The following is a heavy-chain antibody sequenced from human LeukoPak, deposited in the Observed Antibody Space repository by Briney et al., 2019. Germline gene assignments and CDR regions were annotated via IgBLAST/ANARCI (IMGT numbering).Heavy chain of an antibody. CDR1: GGSISGYY. CDR3: ARQNYYDSSGAFDY. D-gene: IGHD3-22*01. V-gene: IGHV4-59*08. J-gene: IGHJ4*02. CDR2: IYYSGST. Sequence: SETLSLTCTVSGGSISGYYWSWIRQPPGKGLEWIGYIYYSGSTNYNPSLKSRVTISVDTSKNQFSLKLSSVTAADTAVYYCARQNYYDSSGAFDYWGQGTLVTVSS.